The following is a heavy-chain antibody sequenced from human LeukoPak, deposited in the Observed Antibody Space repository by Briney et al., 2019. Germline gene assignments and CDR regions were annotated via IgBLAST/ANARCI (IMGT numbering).Heavy chain of an antibody. Sequence: GGSLRLPCAASGFTFSNYSMSWVRQAPGKGLEWVSSISSGSRYIYNADSVKGRFTISRDNAKNSLYLQMNSLRAEDTAVYYCATLLLGGSGSYLHLDYWGQGTLVTVSS. D-gene: IGHD3-10*01. J-gene: IGHJ4*02. CDR1: GFTFSNYS. CDR2: ISSGSRYI. V-gene: IGHV3-21*01. CDR3: ATLLLGGSGSYLHLDY.